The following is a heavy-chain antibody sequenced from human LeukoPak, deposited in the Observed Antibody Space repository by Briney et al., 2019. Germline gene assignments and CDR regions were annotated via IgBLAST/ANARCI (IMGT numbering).Heavy chain of an antibody. V-gene: IGHV3-48*04. CDR2: ISSSGSTI. Sequence: GGSLRLSCAASGFIFSSYAMSWVRQAPGKGLEWVSGISSSGSTIYYADSVKGRFTISRDNAKNSLYLQMNSLRAEDTAVYYCARDLLVEGTDYFDYWGQGTLVTVSS. CDR3: ARDLLVEGTDYFDY. D-gene: IGHD1-14*01. J-gene: IGHJ4*02. CDR1: GFIFSSYA.